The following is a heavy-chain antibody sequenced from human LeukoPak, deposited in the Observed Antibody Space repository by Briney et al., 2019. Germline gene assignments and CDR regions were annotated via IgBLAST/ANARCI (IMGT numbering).Heavy chain of an antibody. CDR2: ITTYNGNT. CDR1: GYTFTSYG. J-gene: IGHJ4*02. CDR3: ARISGTYSFDY. Sequence: ASVKVSCKASGYTFTSYGISWVRQAPGQGLEWVGWITTYNGNTNYAQKLQGRVTMTTDTSTSTAYMELRSLRSDDTAVYYCARISGTYSFDYWGQGTLVTVSS. V-gene: IGHV1-18*01. D-gene: IGHD1-26*01.